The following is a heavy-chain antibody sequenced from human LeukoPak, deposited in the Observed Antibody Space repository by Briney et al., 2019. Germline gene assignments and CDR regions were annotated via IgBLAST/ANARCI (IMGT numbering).Heavy chain of an antibody. J-gene: IGHJ4*02. CDR1: GFTVSSNY. CDR2: IYSGGST. D-gene: IGHD3-22*01. Sequence: GGSLRLSCAASGFTVSSNYMSWVRQAPGKGLEWVSVIYSGGSTYYADSVKGRFTISRDNSKNTLYLQMNSLRAEDTAVYYCAGLPAYCYDTSGFYFDYWGQGTLVTVSS. CDR3: AGLPAYCYDTSGFYFDY. V-gene: IGHV3-66*04.